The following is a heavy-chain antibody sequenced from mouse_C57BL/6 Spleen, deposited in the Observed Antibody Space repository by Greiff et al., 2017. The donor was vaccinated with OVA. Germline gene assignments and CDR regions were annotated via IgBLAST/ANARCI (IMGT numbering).Heavy chain of an antibody. Sequence: VKLVESGPGLVAPSQSLSITCTVSGFSLTSSAISWVRQPPGKVLEWLGVIWTGGGTTYHSDLISRLSISKDNSKRQVFLKMNRLQTDDTARYYCARRGDEGAMDYWGQGTSVTVSS. J-gene: IGHJ4*01. D-gene: IGHD3-3*01. CDR1: GFSLTSSA. V-gene: IGHV2-9-1*01. CDR2: IWTGGGT. CDR3: ARRGDEGAMDY.